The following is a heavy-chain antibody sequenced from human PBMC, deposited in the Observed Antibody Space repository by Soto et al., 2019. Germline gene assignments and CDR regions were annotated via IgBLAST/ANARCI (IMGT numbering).Heavy chain of an antibody. CDR2: INHSGST. J-gene: IGHJ4*02. CDR3: ARLVPGASQHFDF. CDR1: GGSFSGYY. V-gene: IGHV4-34*01. D-gene: IGHD2-2*01. Sequence: SETLSLTCAVFGGSFSGYYCSWIRQPPGKGQEWIGEINHSGSTDYNPSLKSRLTISIDTSRKQFSLTLRSVTAADTAVYYCARLVPGASQHFDFWGQGTLVTVPS.